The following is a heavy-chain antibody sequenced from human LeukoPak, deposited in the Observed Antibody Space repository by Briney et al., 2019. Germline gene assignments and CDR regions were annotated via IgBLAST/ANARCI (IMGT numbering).Heavy chain of an antibody. J-gene: IGHJ5*02. Sequence: SETLSLTCTVSGYSISSGYYWGWIRQPPGKGLEYIGSISYSGSTYYNLSLKSRVTISVDTSRNQFSLKLSSVTAADTAVYYCALQPARGLSWFDPWGQGTLVTVSS. CDR2: ISYSGST. CDR1: GYSISSGYY. CDR3: ALQPARGLSWFDP. V-gene: IGHV4-38-2*02. D-gene: IGHD2-2*01.